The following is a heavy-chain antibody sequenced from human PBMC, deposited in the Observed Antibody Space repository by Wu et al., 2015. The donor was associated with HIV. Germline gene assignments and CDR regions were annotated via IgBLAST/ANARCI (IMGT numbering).Heavy chain of an antibody. CDR2: IIPIFDTA. CDR1: GGTFSNYA. Sequence: QVHLVQSGAEVKKPGSSVKVSCKASGGTFSNYAISWVRQAPGQGLEWMGRIIPIFDTANYAQKFQGRVTITADEFMTTAYMNLSSLTSEDTAVYFCARDVPDSGSYAYYFDSWGQGTLVTVSS. CDR3: ARDVPDSGSYAYYFDS. V-gene: IGHV1-69*13. D-gene: IGHD1-26*01. J-gene: IGHJ4*02.